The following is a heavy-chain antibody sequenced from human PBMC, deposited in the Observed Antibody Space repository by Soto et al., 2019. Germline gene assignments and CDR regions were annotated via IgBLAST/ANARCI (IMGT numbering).Heavy chain of an antibody. CDR3: AREIVTAGGNNYFDP. CDR2: VYHTGDT. J-gene: IGHJ5*02. CDR1: GGTVASSHW. V-gene: IGHV4-4*02. Sequence: QVQLQESDPRLVKPSGSLSLTCGVSGGTVASSHWWSWVRQSPGGGLEWIGNVYHTGDTNFNPSLQSRVTISVDKSNNQFSLRLNSLTAADTAVYFCAREIVTAGGNNYFDPWGPGTLVTVSS. D-gene: IGHD2-21*02.